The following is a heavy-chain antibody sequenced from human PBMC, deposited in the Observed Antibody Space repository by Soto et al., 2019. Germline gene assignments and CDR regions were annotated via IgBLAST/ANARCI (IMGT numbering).Heavy chain of an antibody. D-gene: IGHD3-3*01. J-gene: IGHJ5*02. Sequence: ASVKVSCKASGYTFTSYATHWVRQAPGQRLEWMGWINAGNGNTKYSQKFQGRVTITRDTSASTAYMELSSLRSEDTAVYHCARGSYDFWSGLGWFDPWGQGTLVTVSS. CDR2: INAGNGNT. CDR3: ARGSYDFWSGLGWFDP. CDR1: GYTFTSYA. V-gene: IGHV1-3*01.